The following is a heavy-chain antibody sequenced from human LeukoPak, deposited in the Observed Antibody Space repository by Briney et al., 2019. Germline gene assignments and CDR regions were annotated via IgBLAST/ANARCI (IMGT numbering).Heavy chain of an antibody. V-gene: IGHV3-30-3*01. CDR1: GFNFSSYA. CDR2: ISYDGSNK. CDR3: ARDGDCGDDFWSGSDAFDI. Sequence: GGSLRLSCAASGFNFSSYAMHWVRQAPGKGLEGVSVISYDGSNKYYADSVKGRFTISRHNYKNTLYLQMNSLRGEETAVYYCARDGDCGDDFWSGSDAFDIWGQGTMVTVSS. D-gene: IGHD3-3*01. J-gene: IGHJ3*02.